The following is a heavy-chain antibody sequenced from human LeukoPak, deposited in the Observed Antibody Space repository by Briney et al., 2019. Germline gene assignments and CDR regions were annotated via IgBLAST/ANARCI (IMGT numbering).Heavy chain of an antibody. CDR1: GYTFSSFG. CDR2: ISAYSGDR. CDR3: TRDLGDVPGCFFDY. D-gene: IGHD2-2*01. Sequence: PEASVKVSCKASGYTFSSFGLSWVRQAPGQGLEWMGWISAYSGDRNYAQKFQGRVTMTTDTSTSTAYMELRSLRSDDTAVYYCTRDLGDVPGCFFDYWGQGALVTVSS. V-gene: IGHV1-18*01. J-gene: IGHJ4*02.